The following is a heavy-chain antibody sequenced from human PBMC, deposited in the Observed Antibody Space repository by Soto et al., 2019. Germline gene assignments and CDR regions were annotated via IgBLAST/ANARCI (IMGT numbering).Heavy chain of an antibody. CDR1: GFTVSSNY. Sequence: QSGGSLRLSCAASGFTVSSNYMSWVRQAPGKGLEWVSVIYSGGSTYYADSVKGRFTISRDNSKNTLYLQMKSLRAEDTAVYYCARDLRPRDLGAPGMGSFDYWGQGTLLIVSS. V-gene: IGHV3-53*01. CDR2: IYSGGST. CDR3: ARDLRPRDLGAPGMGSFDY. J-gene: IGHJ4*02. D-gene: IGHD2-21*01.